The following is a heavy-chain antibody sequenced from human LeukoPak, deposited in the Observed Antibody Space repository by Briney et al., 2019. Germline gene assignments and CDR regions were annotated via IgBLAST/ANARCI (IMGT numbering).Heavy chain of an antibody. D-gene: IGHD2-2*01. J-gene: IGHJ6*02. CDR2: INPSGGST. CDR1: GYTFTDYF. V-gene: IGHV1-46*01. CDR3: ARDPHLPNYYYGMDV. Sequence: ASVKVSCKASGYTFTDYFIHWVRQAPGQGLDWVGVINPSGGSTGYAQSFQGRGTMTRDTSTSTVYMELSSLRSEDTAVYYCARDPHLPNYYYGMDVWGQGTTVTVSS.